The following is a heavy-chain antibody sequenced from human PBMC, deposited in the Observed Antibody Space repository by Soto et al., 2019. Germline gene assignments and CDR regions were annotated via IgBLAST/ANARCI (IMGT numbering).Heavy chain of an antibody. Sequence: SVKVSCKASGGTFSSYRINWVRQAPGQGLEWVGGIVPIYRTADYAQKFQGRVTITADESARTSYMELRSLKSQDTAVYYCVRDSGAKLSRSWGQGTLVPVCS. V-gene: IGHV1-69*13. CDR2: IVPIYRTA. CDR3: VRDSGAKLSRS. J-gene: IGHJ4*02. D-gene: IGHD3-10*01. CDR1: GGTFSSYR.